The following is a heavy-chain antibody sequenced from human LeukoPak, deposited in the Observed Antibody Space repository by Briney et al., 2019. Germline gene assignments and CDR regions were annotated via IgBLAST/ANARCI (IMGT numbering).Heavy chain of an antibody. J-gene: IGHJ2*01. V-gene: IGHV4-34*01. CDR2: INHSGST. Sequence: KASETLSLTCAVYGGSFSGYYWSWIRQPPGKGLEWIGEINHSGSTNYNPSLKSRVTISVDTSKNQFSLKLSSVTAADTAVYYCARDSRGIAARPITPHWYFDLWGRGTLVTVSS. CDR3: ARDSRGIAARPITPHWYFDL. CDR1: GGSFSGYY. D-gene: IGHD6-6*01.